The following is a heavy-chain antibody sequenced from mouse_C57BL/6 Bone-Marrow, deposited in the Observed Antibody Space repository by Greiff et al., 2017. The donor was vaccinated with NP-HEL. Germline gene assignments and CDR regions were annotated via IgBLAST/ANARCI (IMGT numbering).Heavy chain of an antibody. V-gene: IGHV1-84*01. D-gene: IGHD1-1*01. Sequence: VQVVESGPELVKPGASVKISCKASGYTFTDYYINWVKQRPGQGLEWIGWIYPGSGNTKYNEKFKGKATLTVDTSSSTAYMQLSSLTSEDSAVYFCARPDGSSHGYYFDYWGQGTTLTVSS. CDR2: IYPGSGNT. CDR1: GYTFTDYY. J-gene: IGHJ2*01. CDR3: ARPDGSSHGYYFDY.